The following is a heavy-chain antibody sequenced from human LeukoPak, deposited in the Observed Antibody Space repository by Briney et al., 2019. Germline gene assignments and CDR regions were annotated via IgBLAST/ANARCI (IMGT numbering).Heavy chain of an antibody. D-gene: IGHD6-19*01. J-gene: IGHJ4*02. CDR2: IFYSGNT. Sequence: SETLSLTCTVSGDSISTSSDYWGWGWIRQPPGKGLEWIGNIFYSGNTYYNPSLKSRVTISVDMSKNHFSLRLSSVTAADTAMYYCARGTLYSGWSYYFDYWGQGSQVTVSS. V-gene: IGHV4-39*02. CDR3: ARGTLYSGWSYYFDY. CDR1: GDSISTSSDY.